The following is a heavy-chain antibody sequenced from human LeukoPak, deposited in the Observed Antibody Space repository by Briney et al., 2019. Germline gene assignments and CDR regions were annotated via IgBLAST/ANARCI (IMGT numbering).Heavy chain of an antibody. D-gene: IGHD6-19*01. J-gene: IGHJ6*02. Sequence: GASVKVSCKASGYTFTSYGISWVRQAPGQGLEWMGWISAYNGNTNYAQKLQGRVTMTTDTSTSTAYMELRSLRSDDTAVYYCARDTIAVAGTHYYGMDVWGQGTTVTVSS. CDR3: ARDTIAVAGTHYYGMDV. CDR1: GYTFTSYG. V-gene: IGHV1-18*01. CDR2: ISAYNGNT.